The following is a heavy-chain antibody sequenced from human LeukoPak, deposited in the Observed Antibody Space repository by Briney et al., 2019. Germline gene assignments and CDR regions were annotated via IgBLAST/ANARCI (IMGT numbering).Heavy chain of an antibody. Sequence: GGSLRLSCAASGFTVSSNYMSWVRQAPGKGLEWVSVIYSGGSTYYADSVKGRFTISRDNSKNTLYLQMNSLRAEDTAVYYCAITLTPAADQTEIKDYWGQGTLVTVSS. D-gene: IGHD6-13*01. CDR2: IYSGGST. V-gene: IGHV3-66*01. J-gene: IGHJ4*02. CDR3: AITLTPAADQTEIKDY. CDR1: GFTVSSNY.